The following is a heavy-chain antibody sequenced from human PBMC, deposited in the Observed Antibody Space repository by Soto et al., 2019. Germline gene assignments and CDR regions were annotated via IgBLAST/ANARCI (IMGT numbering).Heavy chain of an antibody. CDR2: IFPKFGTT. V-gene: IGHV1-69*13. D-gene: IGHD3-16*02. CDR1: GDTDTNYV. CDR3: EAEMTFGKLSVD. Sequence: GASVKVSCKASGDTDTNYVISWVRQAPGQGLEWMGGIFPKFGTTYSAQKLQDRLTITADESTSTVYMQLSSLRLDDTAVYYCEAEMTFGKLSVDWGQGTTVTVSS. J-gene: IGHJ6*02.